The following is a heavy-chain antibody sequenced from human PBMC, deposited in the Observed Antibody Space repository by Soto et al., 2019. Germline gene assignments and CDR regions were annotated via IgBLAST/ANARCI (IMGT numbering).Heavy chain of an antibody. V-gene: IGHV4-31*03. J-gene: IGHJ4*02. Sequence: QVQLQESGPGLVKPSQTLSLTCTVSGGSISSAAYYWSWIRQHPGKGLEWFGYISHSGSTYYTPSLKRRVIISADTSKNQFSVNLTSVTAADTAVYYCAREYTYGSNFFDCWGQGALVTVSS. CDR3: AREYTYGSNFFDC. CDR1: GGSISSAAYY. CDR2: ISHSGST. D-gene: IGHD5-18*01.